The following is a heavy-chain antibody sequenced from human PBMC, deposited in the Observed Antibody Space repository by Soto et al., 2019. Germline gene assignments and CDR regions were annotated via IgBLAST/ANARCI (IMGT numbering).Heavy chain of an antibody. V-gene: IGHV1-8*01. CDR1: GYTFTSYD. J-gene: IGHJ4*02. D-gene: IGHD2-21*02. CDR2: MNPNSGNT. Sequence: ASVKVSCKASGYTFTSYDINWVRQATGQGLEWMGWMNPNSGNTGYAQKFQGKVTMTRNTSISTAYMELSSLRSEDTAVYYFVSGLFRALGAHFYFWGQGTLVTVSS. CDR3: VSGLFRALGAHFYF.